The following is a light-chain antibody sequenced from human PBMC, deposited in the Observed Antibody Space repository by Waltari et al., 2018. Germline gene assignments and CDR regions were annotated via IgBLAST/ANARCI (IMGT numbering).Light chain of an antibody. CDR2: EVT. CDR3: CSYAGSSTWV. V-gene: IGLV2-23*02. Sequence: QSALTQPASVSGSPGQSITISCTGTSSDVGSYNLVSWYQQHPGKAPKLMIYEVTKRPPGVFNRFSGSKSGNTASLTISGRQAEDEADYYCCSYAGSSTWVFGGGTKLTVL. J-gene: IGLJ3*02. CDR1: SSDVGSYNL.